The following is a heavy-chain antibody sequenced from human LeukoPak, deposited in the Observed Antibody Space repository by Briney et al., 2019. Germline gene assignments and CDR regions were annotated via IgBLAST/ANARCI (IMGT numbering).Heavy chain of an antibody. D-gene: IGHD3-22*01. V-gene: IGHV1-69*13. CDR3: ASNPHAYDSGDAFDI. J-gene: IGHJ3*02. CDR1: GGTFSSYA. Sequence: SVKVSCKASGGTFSSYAISWVRQAPGQGLEWMGGIIPIFGTANYAQKFQGRVTITADESTSTAYMELSSLRSEDMAVYYCASNPHAYDSGDAFDIWGQGTMVTVSS. CDR2: IIPIFGTA.